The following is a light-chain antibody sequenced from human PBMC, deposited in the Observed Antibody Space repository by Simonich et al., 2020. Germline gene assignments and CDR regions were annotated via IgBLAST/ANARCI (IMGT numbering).Light chain of an antibody. V-gene: IGLV2-14*03. CDR2: DVS. CDR3: SSYTSSSHVV. J-gene: IGLJ2*01. CDR1: SSDVGGYNY. Sequence: QSALTQPASVSGSPGQSITISCTGTSSDVGGYNYVSWYQQHPGKAPILMIYDVSNRPSGCSIRFAGSKSGNTASLTISGLQAEDEADYYCSSYTSSSHVVVGGGTKLTVL.